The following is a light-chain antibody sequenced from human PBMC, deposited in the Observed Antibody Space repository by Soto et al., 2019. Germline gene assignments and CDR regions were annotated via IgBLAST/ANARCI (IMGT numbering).Light chain of an antibody. V-gene: IGLV2-14*01. CDR1: SSDVGGFNY. Sequence: QSALTQPASVSGSPGQSITISCTGTSSDVGGFNYVSWYQQHPGKAPKLIIFEVSNRPSGVPNRFSGSKSGNTASLTISGLQAEDEADYYCNSYTSSSTHYVFGTGTKLTVL. J-gene: IGLJ1*01. CDR2: EVS. CDR3: NSYTSSSTHYV.